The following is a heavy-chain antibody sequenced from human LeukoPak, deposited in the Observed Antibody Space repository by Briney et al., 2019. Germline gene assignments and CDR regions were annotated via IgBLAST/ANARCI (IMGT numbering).Heavy chain of an antibody. J-gene: IGHJ4*02. CDR1: GFTFSSYG. CDR3: ARDEGQTTVVYFDY. D-gene: IGHD4-23*01. V-gene: IGHV3-33*01. CDR2: IWYDGSNK. Sequence: GRSLRLSCAASGFTFSSYGMHWVRQAPGKGLEWVAVIWYDGSNKYYADSVKGRFTISRDNSKNTLYLQMNSLRAEGTAVYYCARDEGQTTVVYFDYWGQGTLVTVSS.